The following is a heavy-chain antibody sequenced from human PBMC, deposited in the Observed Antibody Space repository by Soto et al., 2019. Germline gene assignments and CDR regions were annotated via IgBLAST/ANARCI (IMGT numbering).Heavy chain of an antibody. CDR3: ASDVNIVVVPAAP. CDR2: ISYDGSNK. Sequence: GGSLRLSCAASGFTFSSYAMHWVRQAPGKGLEWVAVISYDGSNKYYADSMKGRFTISRDNSKNTLYLQMNSLRAEDTAVYYCASDVNIVVVPAAPWGQGTLVTVSS. D-gene: IGHD2-2*01. CDR1: GFTFSSYA. J-gene: IGHJ5*02. V-gene: IGHV3-30-3*01.